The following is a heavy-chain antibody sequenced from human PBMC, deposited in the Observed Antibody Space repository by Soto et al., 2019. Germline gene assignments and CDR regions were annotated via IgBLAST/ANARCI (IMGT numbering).Heavy chain of an antibody. D-gene: IGHD2-21*02. CDR1: GGSISSYY. CDR3: ARRRDAYCGGDCYSYYFDY. CDR2: IYYSGST. Sequence: SETLSLTCTVSGGSISSYYSSWIRQPPGKGQKWIGYIYYSGSTNYNPSLKSRVTISVDTSKNQFSLKLSSVTAADTAVYYCARRRDAYCGGDCYSYYFDYWGQGTLVTVSS. V-gene: IGHV4-59*01. J-gene: IGHJ4*02.